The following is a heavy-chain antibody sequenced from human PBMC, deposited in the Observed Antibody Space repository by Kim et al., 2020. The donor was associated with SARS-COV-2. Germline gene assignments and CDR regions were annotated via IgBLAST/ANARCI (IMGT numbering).Heavy chain of an antibody. CDR1: GFTFSSYG. CDR2: IWYDGSNK. J-gene: IGHJ4*02. D-gene: IGHD3-3*01. CDR3: ARGEGFGVVILXX. V-gene: IGHV3-33*01. Sequence: GGSLRLSCAASGFTFSSYGMHWVRQAPGKGLEWVAVIWYDGSNKYYADSVKGRFTISRDNSKNTLYLQMNSLRAEDTAVYYCARGEGFGVVILXXWGQGTLVTXSS.